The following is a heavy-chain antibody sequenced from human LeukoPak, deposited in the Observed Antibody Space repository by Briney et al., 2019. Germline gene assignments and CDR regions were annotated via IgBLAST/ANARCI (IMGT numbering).Heavy chain of an antibody. J-gene: IGHJ6*02. CDR2: IIPIFSTA. V-gene: IGHV1-69*13. D-gene: IGHD5-18*01. Sequence: GASVKVSCKASGGTFSSYAISWVRQAPGQGLEWMGGIIPIFSTANYAQKFQGRVTITADESTSTAYMELGSLRSEDTAVYYCARGNLNTELYYYYGMDVWGQGTTVTVSS. CDR3: ARGNLNTELYYYYGMDV. CDR1: GGTFSSYA.